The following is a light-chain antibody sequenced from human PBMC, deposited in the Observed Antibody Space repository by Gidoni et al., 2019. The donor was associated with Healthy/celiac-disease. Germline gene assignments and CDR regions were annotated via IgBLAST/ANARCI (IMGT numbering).Light chain of an antibody. CDR3: MQALQTPLT. J-gene: IGKJ4*01. CDR1: QSLLHSNGYNS. V-gene: IGKV2-28*01. CDR2: LGS. Sequence: DIVMTQSPLSLPVTPGEPASISCRSSQSLLHSNGYNSLDWYLQKPGQSPQLLIYLGSNRASEVPDRFSGSGSGTDFTLKISRVEAEDVGVYYCMQALQTPLTFGGGTKVEIK.